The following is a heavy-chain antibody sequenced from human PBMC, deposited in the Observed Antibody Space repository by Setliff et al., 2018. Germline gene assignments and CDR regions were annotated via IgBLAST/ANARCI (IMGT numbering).Heavy chain of an antibody. J-gene: IGHJ6*03. CDR1: GFTFSIYS. CDR2: TSSGSNSI. CDR3: AKSGGDHCCPLYHHYYMDV. Sequence: LRLSCAASGFTFSIYSMNWVRQAPGKGLEWIAYTSSGSNSIYYADSVMGRFTISRDNARNSLYLQMNRLRPEDTAVYYCAKSGGDHCCPLYHHYYMDVWGTGTTVTVSS. V-gene: IGHV3-48*01. D-gene: IGHD2-21*02.